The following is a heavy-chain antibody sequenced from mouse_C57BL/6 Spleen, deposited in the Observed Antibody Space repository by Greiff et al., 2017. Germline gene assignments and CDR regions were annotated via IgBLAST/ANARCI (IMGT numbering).Heavy chain of an antibody. CDR2: ISSGSSTI. Sequence: EVHLVESGGGLVKPGGSLKLSCAASGFTFSDYGMHWVRQAPEKGLEWVAYISSGSSTIYYADTVKGRFTISRDNAKNTLVLQMTSLRSEDTAMYYCARPGYYSNYSYYFDYWGQGTTLTVSS. V-gene: IGHV5-17*01. CDR1: GFTFSDYG. D-gene: IGHD2-5*01. CDR3: ARPGYYSNYSYYFDY. J-gene: IGHJ2*01.